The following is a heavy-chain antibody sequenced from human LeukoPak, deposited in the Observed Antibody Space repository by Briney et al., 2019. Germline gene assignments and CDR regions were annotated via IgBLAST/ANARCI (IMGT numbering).Heavy chain of an antibody. J-gene: IGHJ3*02. D-gene: IGHD4-11*01. CDR3: ASYYDYSNYNAFDI. CDR2: IYPGDSDT. CDR1: GYSFTSCW. V-gene: IGHV5-51*01. Sequence: GESLKISCKGSGYSFTSCWIGWVRQMPGKGLEWMGIIYPGDSDTRYSPSFQGQVTISTDKSISTAYLQWSSLKASDTAMYYCASYYDYSNYNAFDIWGQGTMVTVSS.